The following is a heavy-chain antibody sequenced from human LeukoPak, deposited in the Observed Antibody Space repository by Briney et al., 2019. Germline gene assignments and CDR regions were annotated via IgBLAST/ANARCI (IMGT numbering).Heavy chain of an antibody. CDR2: MNSNSGNT. CDR1: GYTFTSYG. V-gene: IGHV1-8*03. Sequence: ASVKVSCKASGYTFTSYGISWVRQAPGQGLEWMGWMNSNSGNTGYAQKFQGRVTITRNTSISTAYMELSSLRSEDTAVYYCARGRLSDFWSEDYYYMDVWGKGTTVTVSS. D-gene: IGHD3-3*01. J-gene: IGHJ6*03. CDR3: ARGRLSDFWSEDYYYMDV.